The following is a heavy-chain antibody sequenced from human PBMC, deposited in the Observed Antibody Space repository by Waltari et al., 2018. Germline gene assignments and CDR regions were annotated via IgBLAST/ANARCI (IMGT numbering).Heavy chain of an antibody. Sequence: QVQLQESGPGLVKPSETLSLTCTVSGGSISSYYWSWIRQPPGKGLEWIGYIYYSGSTNYTPALKSRVTISVDTAKHQFSLKLSSVTAADTAVYYCARYNPDSSSSGDYFDYWGQGTLVTVSS. V-gene: IGHV4-59*01. CDR2: IYYSGST. CDR1: GGSISSYY. J-gene: IGHJ4*02. D-gene: IGHD6-6*01. CDR3: ARYNPDSSSSGDYFDY.